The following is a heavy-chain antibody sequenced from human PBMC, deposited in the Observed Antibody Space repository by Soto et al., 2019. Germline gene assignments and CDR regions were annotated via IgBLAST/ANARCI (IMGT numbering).Heavy chain of an antibody. CDR2: IYYSGST. J-gene: IGHJ4*02. V-gene: IGHV4-59*01. D-gene: IGHD3-16*01. CDR1: GGSISSYY. CDR3: ARRYGGNFDY. Sequence: PSETLSLTCRVSGGSISSYYWSWIRQPPGKGLEWIGYIYYSGSTNYNPSLKSRVTISVDTSKNQFSLKLSSVTAADTAVYYCARRYGGNFDYWGQGTLVTVSS.